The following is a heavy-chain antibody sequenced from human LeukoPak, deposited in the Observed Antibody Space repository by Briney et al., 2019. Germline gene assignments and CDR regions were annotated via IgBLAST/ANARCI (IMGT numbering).Heavy chain of an antibody. CDR1: GGSISSSSYY. V-gene: IGHV4-39*07. D-gene: IGHD6-13*01. Sequence: PSETLSLTRSVSGGSISSSSYYWGWIRQPPGKGLEWIGTIYYSGSTYYNPSLKSRVTISVDTSKNQFSLKLSSVTAADTAVYYCARGSGSWWANWFDPWGQGTLVTVSS. CDR3: ARGSGSWWANWFDP. J-gene: IGHJ5*02. CDR2: IYYSGST.